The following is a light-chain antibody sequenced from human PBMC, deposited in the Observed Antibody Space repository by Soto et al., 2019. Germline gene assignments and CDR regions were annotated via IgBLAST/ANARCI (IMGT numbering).Light chain of an antibody. V-gene: IGKV3-20*01. J-gene: IGKJ1*01. CDR1: QSISYY. Sequence: DTVLTQSPDTLSLSPGERATLSCKASQSISYYLAWYQQKPGQPPRLLIYDASNRATGIPARFSGSGSGTDFTLTISRLEPEDFAVHYCQQYGSSGTFGQGTKVDIK. CDR2: DAS. CDR3: QQYGSSGT.